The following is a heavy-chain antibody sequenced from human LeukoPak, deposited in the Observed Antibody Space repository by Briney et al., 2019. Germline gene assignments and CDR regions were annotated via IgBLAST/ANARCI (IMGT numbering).Heavy chain of an antibody. CDR1: GASITSNHW. CDR2: IYHGGAI. D-gene: IGHD4-17*01. J-gene: IGHJ4*02. V-gene: IGHV4-4*02. Sequence: PSETLSLTCAVSGASITSNHWWSWPRQAPGEGLEWIGEIYHGGAINYNPSLKSRVTMSVDKSKNEFSLSLRSVTAADTAVYYCATYLYGDYGYYYFDYWGPGTLVTVSA. CDR3: ATYLYGDYGYYYFDY.